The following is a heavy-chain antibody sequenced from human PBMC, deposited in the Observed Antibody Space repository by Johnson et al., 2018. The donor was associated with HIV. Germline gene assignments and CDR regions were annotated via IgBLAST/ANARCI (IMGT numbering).Heavy chain of an antibody. CDR3: AKDLLESHLGGSASDI. D-gene: IGHD3-10*01. Sequence: HLVESGGGLVQPGRSLRLSCAAPGFTFDVYAMHWVRQAPGKGLEWVSGIRWNSGSIGYAVAVKGRFTISRDNAKNSLYLQMNSLRPEDTALYYCAKDLLESHLGGSASDIWGQGTMVTVSS. V-gene: IGHV3-9*01. CDR1: GFTFDVYA. CDR2: IRWNSGSI. J-gene: IGHJ3*02.